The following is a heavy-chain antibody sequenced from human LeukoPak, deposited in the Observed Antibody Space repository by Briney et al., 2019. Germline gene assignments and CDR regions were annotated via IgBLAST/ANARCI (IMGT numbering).Heavy chain of an antibody. CDR2: ISAYNGNT. V-gene: IGHV1-18*01. CDR1: GYTFTSYG. CDR3: ARITMVRGVITFDAFDI. J-gene: IGHJ3*02. D-gene: IGHD3-10*01. Sequence: GASVKVSCKASGYTFTSYGISWVRQAPGQGLEWMGWISAYNGNTNYAQKLQGRVTMTTDTSTSTAYMELRSLRSDDTAVYYCARITMVRGVITFDAFDIWGQGTMVTVSS.